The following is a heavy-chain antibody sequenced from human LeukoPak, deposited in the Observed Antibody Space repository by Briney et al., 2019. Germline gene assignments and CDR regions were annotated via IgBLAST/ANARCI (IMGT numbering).Heavy chain of an antibody. CDR2: ISGDQTTT. Sequence: PGGSLRLSCAASGFTFSSSWIHWVRHVPGKGPVWVSRISGDQTTTTYADSVKGRFTISRDNAKNTLYLQMNSLRAEDTAVYYRVVVVTTIVYWGQGTLVTVSS. D-gene: IGHD2-15*01. CDR1: GFTFSSSW. V-gene: IGHV3-74*01. J-gene: IGHJ4*02. CDR3: VVVVTTIVY.